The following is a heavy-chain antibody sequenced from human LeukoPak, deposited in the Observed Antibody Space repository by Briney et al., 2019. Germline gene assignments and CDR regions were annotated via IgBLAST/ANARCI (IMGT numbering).Heavy chain of an antibody. CDR3: AKDPAGGPFFRFDP. V-gene: IGHV3-23*01. CDR1: GFTFSSYS. Sequence: GGSLRLSCAASGFTFSSYSMNWVRQAPGKGLEWVSAISGSGGSTYYADSVKGRFTISRDNSKNTLYLQMNSLRAEDTAVYYCAKDPAGGPFFRFDPWGQGTLVTVSS. D-gene: IGHD2-2*01. J-gene: IGHJ5*02. CDR2: ISGSGGST.